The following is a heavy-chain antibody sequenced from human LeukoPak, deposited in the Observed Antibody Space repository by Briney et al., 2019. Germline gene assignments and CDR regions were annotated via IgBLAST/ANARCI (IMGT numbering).Heavy chain of an antibody. Sequence: GGSLRLSCAASGFTFSSYAMHWVRQAPGKGLEWVAVISYDGSNKYYADSGKGRFTISRDNSKNTLYLQMNSLRAEDTAVYYCAREIKKTPIPRDHYGMDVWGQGTTVTVSS. CDR3: AREIKKTPIPRDHYGMDV. CDR1: GFTFSSYA. J-gene: IGHJ6*02. CDR2: ISYDGSNK. V-gene: IGHV3-30-3*01.